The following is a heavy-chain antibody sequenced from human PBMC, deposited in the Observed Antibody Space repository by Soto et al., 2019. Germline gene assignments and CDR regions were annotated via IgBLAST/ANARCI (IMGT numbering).Heavy chain of an antibody. Sequence: EVQLVESGGGLVQPGGSLRLSCAASGFAFSTYWMSWVRQAPGKGREWVATIKEDGSEKYYVDSVKGRLTISRDNAQNSLYLQMNSLRDEDTAVYYCARGGVVRGRFEYWGQGTLVTVSS. J-gene: IGHJ4*02. V-gene: IGHV3-7*01. CDR2: IKEDGSEK. CDR3: ARGGVVRGRFEY. D-gene: IGHD2-15*01. CDR1: GFAFSTYW.